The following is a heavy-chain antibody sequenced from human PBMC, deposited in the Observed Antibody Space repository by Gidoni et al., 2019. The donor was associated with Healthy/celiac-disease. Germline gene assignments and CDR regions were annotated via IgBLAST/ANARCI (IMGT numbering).Heavy chain of an antibody. CDR3: ARDGPDIVVVPAAIFRAYYYYYMDV. Sequence: QMQLVESGGGVVQPGRTLGLACAASGFTLGTCGMHWVRKAPGKGLVWVAVIWYDGSNEYYADSVKGRFTISRDNSKNTLYLQMNSLRAEDTAVYYCARDGPDIVVVPAAIFRAYYYYYMDVWGKGTTVTVSS. CDR2: IWYDGSNE. D-gene: IGHD2-2*01. V-gene: IGHV3-33*01. CDR1: GFTLGTCG. J-gene: IGHJ6*03.